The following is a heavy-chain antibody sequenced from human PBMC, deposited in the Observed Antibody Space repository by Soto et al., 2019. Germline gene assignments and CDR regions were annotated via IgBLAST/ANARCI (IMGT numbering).Heavy chain of an antibody. CDR1: GFTFSSYS. D-gene: IGHD5-18*01. CDR2: ISSSSSTI. CDR3: ARAGYSSGYYYYYGMDV. Sequence: EVQLVESGGGLVQPGGSLRLSCEASGFTFSSYSMNWVRQAPGKGLEWVSYISSSSSTIYYADSVKGRFTISRDNAKNSLYLQMNSLRDEDTAVYYCARAGYSSGYYYYYGMDVWGQGTTVTVSS. J-gene: IGHJ6*02. V-gene: IGHV3-48*02.